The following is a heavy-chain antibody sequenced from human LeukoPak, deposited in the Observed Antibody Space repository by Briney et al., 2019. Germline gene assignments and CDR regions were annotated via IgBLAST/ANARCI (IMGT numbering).Heavy chain of an antibody. CDR2: INPNSGGT. V-gene: IGHV1-2*06. J-gene: IGHJ4*02. CDR1: GYTFTGYY. Sequence: ASVKVSCKASGYTFTGYYMHWVRQAPGQGLEWMGRINPNSGGTNYAQKFQGRVTMTRDTSISTAYMELSRLRSEDTAVYYCAREVAYCGGDCYFALWGQGTLVTVSS. D-gene: IGHD2-21*02. CDR3: AREVAYCGGDCYFAL.